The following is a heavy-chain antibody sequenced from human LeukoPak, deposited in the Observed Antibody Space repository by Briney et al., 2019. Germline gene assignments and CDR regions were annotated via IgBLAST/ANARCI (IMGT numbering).Heavy chain of an antibody. CDR3: ARNRYCSSTSCYFWGMDV. D-gene: IGHD2-2*01. Sequence: ASVKVSCKASGYTFTSYDINWVRQATGQGLEWMEWMNPNSGNTGYAQKFQGRVTMTRNTSISTAYMELSSLRSEDTAVYYCARNRYCSSTSCYFWGMDVWGQGTTVTVSS. V-gene: IGHV1-8*01. CDR2: MNPNSGNT. J-gene: IGHJ6*02. CDR1: GYTFTSYD.